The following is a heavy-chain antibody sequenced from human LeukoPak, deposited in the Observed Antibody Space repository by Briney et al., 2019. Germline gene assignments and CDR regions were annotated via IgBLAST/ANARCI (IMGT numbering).Heavy chain of an antibody. CDR2: ISGSGGSK. Sequence: PGGSLRLSCAASGFTFSSYAMSWVRQAPGKGLEWVSLISGSGGSKYYADSVKGRFTISRDNSKKTMYLQMNSLRAEDTAVYCCAKGLGAVAGEAFDIWGQGTTVTVSS. D-gene: IGHD6-19*01. V-gene: IGHV3-23*01. CDR1: GFTFSSYA. J-gene: IGHJ3*02. CDR3: AKGLGAVAGEAFDI.